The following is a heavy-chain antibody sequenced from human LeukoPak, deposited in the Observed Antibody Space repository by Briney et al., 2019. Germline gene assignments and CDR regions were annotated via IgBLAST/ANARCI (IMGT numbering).Heavy chain of an antibody. CDR2: ISGSGGST. V-gene: IGHV3-23*01. J-gene: IGHJ4*02. CDR3: AKGRVGATGLFDY. Sequence: GGSLRLSCAASGFTFSSYAMSWVRQAPGKGLEWVSGISGSGGSTYYADSVKGRFTISRDNSKNTLYLQMNSLRAEDTAVYYCAKGRVGATGLFDYWGQGTLVTVSS. D-gene: IGHD1-26*01. CDR1: GFTFSSYA.